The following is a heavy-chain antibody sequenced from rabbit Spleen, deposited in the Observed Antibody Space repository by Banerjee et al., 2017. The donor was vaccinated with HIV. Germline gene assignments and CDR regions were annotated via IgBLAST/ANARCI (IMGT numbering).Heavy chain of an antibody. CDR3: ARDTGTSFSSYGMDL. D-gene: IGHD8-1*01. Sequence: EQLEESGGGLVKPEGSLTLTCTASGFSFSIDYFPCWVRQAPGKGLEWIACIYTGISTNTYYANWAKGRFTISKTSSTTVTLQMTSLTAADTATYFCARDTGTSFSSYGMDLWGPGTLVPS. V-gene: IGHV1S45*01. CDR1: GFSFSIDYF. CDR2: IYTGISTNT. J-gene: IGHJ6*01.